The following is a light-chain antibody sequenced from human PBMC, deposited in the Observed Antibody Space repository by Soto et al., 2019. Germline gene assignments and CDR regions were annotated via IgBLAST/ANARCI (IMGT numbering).Light chain of an antibody. CDR1: ESVSRN. CDR2: DAS. CDR3: QQYNSWPPIT. Sequence: VMTQSPATLSVSPAAGATLSCSASESVSRNLPWYQQTPGQAPRLLIYDASTRATGIPDRFSGGGSGTEFTLTISILQSEDFVVYYCQQYNSWPPITFGQGTRLEI. V-gene: IGKV3-15*01. J-gene: IGKJ5*01.